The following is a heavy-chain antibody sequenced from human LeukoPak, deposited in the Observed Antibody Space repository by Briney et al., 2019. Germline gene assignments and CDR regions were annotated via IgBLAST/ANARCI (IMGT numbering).Heavy chain of an antibody. J-gene: IGHJ3*02. D-gene: IGHD1-1*01. CDR1: GGSISSYY. Sequence: SETLSLTCTVSGGSISSYYWSWIRQPAGKGLEWIGYVYYTGSPNYNPSLQSRVTLSVDTSKNQLSLKLTSVSAADTAVYYCARDRRNWAFDIWGQGTMVTVSS. CDR2: VYYTGSP. CDR3: ARDRRNWAFDI. V-gene: IGHV4-59*01.